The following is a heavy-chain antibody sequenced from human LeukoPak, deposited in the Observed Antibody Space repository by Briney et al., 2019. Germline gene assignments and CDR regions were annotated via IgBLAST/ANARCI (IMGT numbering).Heavy chain of an antibody. Sequence: PSETLSLTCAVYGGSFSGYSWSWIRQPPGKGLEWIGYIYHSGSTYYNPSLKSRVTISVDRSKNQFSLKLSSVTAADTAVYYCARVFCSGGSCYSSTRNWFDPWGQGTLVTVSS. CDR2: IYHSGST. CDR1: GGSFSGYS. J-gene: IGHJ5*02. V-gene: IGHV4-30-2*01. CDR3: ARVFCSGGSCYSSTRNWFDP. D-gene: IGHD2-15*01.